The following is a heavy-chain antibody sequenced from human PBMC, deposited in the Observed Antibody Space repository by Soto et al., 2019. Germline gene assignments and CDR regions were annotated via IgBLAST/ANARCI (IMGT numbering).Heavy chain of an antibody. CDR2: ISYSGSTI. D-gene: IGHD6-19*01. J-gene: IGHJ4*02. Sequence: GGSLRLSCVASGFTFSSYEMNWVRQAPGKGLEWVSYISYSGSTIHYADSVKGRFTISRDNAKSSLHLQMNSLRAEDTAVYYCARTYGIAVAGNNWVQGTLVTVSS. V-gene: IGHV3-48*03. CDR3: ARTYGIAVAGNN. CDR1: GFTFSSYE.